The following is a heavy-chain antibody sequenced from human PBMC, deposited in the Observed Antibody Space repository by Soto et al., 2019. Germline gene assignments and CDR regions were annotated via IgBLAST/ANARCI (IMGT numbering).Heavy chain of an antibody. Sequence: VASVKVSCKASGYTFTDYYVHWVLQAPGQGLEWMGWINPNSGGTKSAQKFQGRVTMTRDTSISTAYMELSRLRSDDTAVYYCARRKGDYYDSSGYHYYFDYWGQGTLVTVSS. V-gene: IGHV1-2*03. CDR3: ARRKGDYYDSSGYHYYFDY. J-gene: IGHJ4*02. CDR1: GYTFTDYY. CDR2: INPNSGGT. D-gene: IGHD3-22*01.